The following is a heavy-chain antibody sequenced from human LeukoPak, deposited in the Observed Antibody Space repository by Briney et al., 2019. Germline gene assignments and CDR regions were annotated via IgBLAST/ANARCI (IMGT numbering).Heavy chain of an antibody. Sequence: PGGSLRLSCAASGFTVSSNYMSWVRQAPGKGLEWVSVIYSGGSTYYEDSVKGRFTISRDNSKNTLYLQMNSLRAEDTAVYYCAREDILTGFDYWGQGTLVTVSS. CDR2: IYSGGST. D-gene: IGHD3-9*01. V-gene: IGHV3-53*01. CDR1: GFTVSSNY. CDR3: AREDILTGFDY. J-gene: IGHJ4*02.